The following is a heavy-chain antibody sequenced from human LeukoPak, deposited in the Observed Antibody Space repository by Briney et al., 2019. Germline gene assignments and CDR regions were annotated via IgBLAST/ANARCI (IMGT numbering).Heavy chain of an antibody. CDR3: ARGGLSIMGY. D-gene: IGHD2/OR15-2a*01. J-gene: IGHJ4*02. Sequence: GGSLRLSCAASGFTFSTYAMTWVRQAPGKGLEWVSTVSSSGTTTYYADSVKGRFTISRDNARNSLYLQMNSLRAEDTAVYFCARGGLSIMGYWGQGTLVTVSS. CDR2: VSSSGTTT. V-gene: IGHV3-23*01. CDR1: GFTFSTYA.